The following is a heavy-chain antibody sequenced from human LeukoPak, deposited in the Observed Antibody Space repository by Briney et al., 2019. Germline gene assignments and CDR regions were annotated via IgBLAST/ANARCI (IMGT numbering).Heavy chain of an antibody. D-gene: IGHD3-9*01. J-gene: IGHJ3*02. CDR1: GGSISSGDYY. CDR3: ARVGHYDILTGSPSDAFDI. Sequence: PSETLSLTCTVSGGSISSGDYYWSWIRQPPGRGLEWIGYIYYSGSTYYNPSLKSRVTISVDTSKNQFSLELSSVTAADTAVYYCARVGHYDILTGSPSDAFDIWGRGTMVTVSS. CDR2: IYYSGST. V-gene: IGHV4-30-4*01.